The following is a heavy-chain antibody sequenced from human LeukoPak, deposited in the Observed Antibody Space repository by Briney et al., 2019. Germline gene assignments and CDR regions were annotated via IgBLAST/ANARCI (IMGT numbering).Heavy chain of an antibody. CDR2: ISPDGTSK. V-gene: IGHV3-30-3*01. J-gene: IGHJ5*02. CDR1: KFIFIDSP. Sequence: QPGGSLRLSCVASKFIFIDSPMHWVRQPPGKGLQWVAVISPDGTSKYYADSVKGRFTISRDNSKDTLFLQMESLRIEDTAVYYCARDPLSPEPWGQGTLVTVSS. CDR3: ARDPLSPEP.